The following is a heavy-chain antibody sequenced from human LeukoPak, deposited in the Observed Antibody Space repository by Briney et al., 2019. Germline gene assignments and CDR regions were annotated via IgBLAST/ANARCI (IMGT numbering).Heavy chain of an antibody. CDR2: IYTSGST. CDR3: ARVGPSGYSSSWLAAAFDI. Sequence: SETLSLTCTVSGGSISSGSYYWSWIRQPAGKGLEWIGRIYTSGSTNYNPSLKSRVTISVDTSKNQFSLKLSSVTAADTAVYYCARVGPSGYSSSWLAAAFDIWGQGTMVTVSS. J-gene: IGHJ3*02. CDR1: GGSISSGSYY. D-gene: IGHD6-13*01. V-gene: IGHV4-61*02.